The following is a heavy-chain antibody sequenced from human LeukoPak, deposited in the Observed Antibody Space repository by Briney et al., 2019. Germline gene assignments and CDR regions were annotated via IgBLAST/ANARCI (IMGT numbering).Heavy chain of an antibody. V-gene: IGHV3-48*04. CDR2: ISSSGSTI. Sequence: GGSLRLSCAASGFIFSDYSMNWVRQAPGQGLEWVSYISSSGSTIYYADSVKGRFTISRDNAKNSLYLQMNSLRAEDTAVYYCARDLRQMRQWGQGTLVTVSS. CDR3: ARDLRQMRQ. J-gene: IGHJ4*02. CDR1: GFIFSDYS.